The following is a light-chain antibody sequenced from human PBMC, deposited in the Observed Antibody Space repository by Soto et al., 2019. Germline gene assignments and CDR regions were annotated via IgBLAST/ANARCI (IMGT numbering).Light chain of an antibody. V-gene: IGKV3-20*01. J-gene: IGKJ1*01. CDR1: QSVSGSD. Sequence: EVVLTQSPGTLSLSPGERATLSCRASQSVSGSDLAWYQQKPGQAPRLLISAVSNRATGTPDRFSGSGSGTEFTLTIRSLEPEAFAVFYCYPYGISPQTFGPWTKVDI. CDR2: AVS. CDR3: YPYGISPQT.